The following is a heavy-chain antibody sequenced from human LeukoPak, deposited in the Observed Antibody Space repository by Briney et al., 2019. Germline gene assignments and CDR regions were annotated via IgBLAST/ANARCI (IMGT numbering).Heavy chain of an antibody. CDR1: GFTFSSYG. CDR2: IRYDGSNK. J-gene: IGHJ5*02. CDR3: ARSRRLLLWFGELDETNWFDP. V-gene: IGHV3-30*02. D-gene: IGHD3-10*01. Sequence: PGGSLRLSCAASGFTFSSYGMHWVRQAPGKGLEWVAFIRYDGSNKYYADSVKGRFTISRDNSKNTLYLQMNSLRAEDTAVYYCARSRRLLLWFGELDETNWFDPWGQGTLVTVSS.